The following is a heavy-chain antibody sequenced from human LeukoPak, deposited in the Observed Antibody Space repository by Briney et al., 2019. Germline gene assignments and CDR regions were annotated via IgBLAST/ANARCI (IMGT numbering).Heavy chain of an antibody. CDR2: INHSGST. J-gene: IGHJ4*02. CDR3: ARGRPGVRHHIDY. D-gene: IGHD3-3*01. Sequence: SETLSLTCAVYGGSFSGYYWSWIRQPQGKGLEWIGEINHSGSTNYNPSLKSRVTISVDTSKNQFSLKLSSVTAADTAVYYCARGRPGVRHHIDYWGQGTLVTVSS. CDR1: GGSFSGYY. V-gene: IGHV4-34*01.